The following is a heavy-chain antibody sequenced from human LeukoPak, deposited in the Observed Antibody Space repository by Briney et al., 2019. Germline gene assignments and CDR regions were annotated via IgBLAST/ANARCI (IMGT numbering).Heavy chain of an antibody. CDR1: GYTFTGYY. Sequence: ASVKVSCKASGYTFTGYYMHWVRQAPGQGLELMGWINPNSGGTNYAQKFQGRVTMTRDTSISTAYMELSRLRSDDTAVYYCARVGVQASFGDNWNYFDYWGQGTLVTVSS. CDR3: ARVGVQASFGDNWNYFDY. D-gene: IGHD1-20*01. J-gene: IGHJ4*02. V-gene: IGHV1-2*02. CDR2: INPNSGGT.